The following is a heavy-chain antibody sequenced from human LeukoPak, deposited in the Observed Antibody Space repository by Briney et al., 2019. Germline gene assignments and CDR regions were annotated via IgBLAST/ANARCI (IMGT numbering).Heavy chain of an antibody. CDR1: GYTFTSYG. CDR3: ARPSAVAGVFDY. J-gene: IGHJ4*02. V-gene: IGHV1-18*01. CDR2: ISAYNGNT. Sequence: ASVKVSCKASGYTFTSYGISWVRQAPGQGLEWMGWISAYNGNTNYPQKLQGRVTMTTDTSTSTAYMELRSLRSDDTAVYYCARPSAVAGVFDYWGQGTLVTVSS. D-gene: IGHD6-19*01.